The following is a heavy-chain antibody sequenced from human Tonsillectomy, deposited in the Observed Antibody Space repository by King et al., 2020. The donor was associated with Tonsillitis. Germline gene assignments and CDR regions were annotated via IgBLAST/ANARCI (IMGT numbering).Heavy chain of an antibody. J-gene: IGHJ6*02. Sequence: VQLVESGGGVVQPGRSLRLSCAASGFTFSDYAMHWVRQAPGKGLEWVAVISYAGSNKYYADSVKGRFTISRDNSKSTLYLQMNSLRAEDTAVYFCARDPFCTNGVCYAEDYYYGMDVWGQGTTVTVSS. CDR2: ISYAGSNK. D-gene: IGHD2-8*01. CDR3: ARDPFCTNGVCYAEDYYYGMDV. V-gene: IGHV3-30-3*01. CDR1: GFTFSDYA.